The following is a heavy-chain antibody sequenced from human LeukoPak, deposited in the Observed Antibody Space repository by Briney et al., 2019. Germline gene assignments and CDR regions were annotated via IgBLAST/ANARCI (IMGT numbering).Heavy chain of an antibody. CDR3: ARVNINNWHSCDY. V-gene: IGHV4-4*02. CDR1: GGSISSNNW. Sequence: SETLSLTCAVSGGSISSNNWWGWVRQPPGKGLEWIGEIYHSGSSNYNPSLKSRVTISVDKSRNHFSLNLSSVTAADTAVYYCARVNINNWHSCDYWGQGTLVTVSS. CDR2: IYHSGSS. J-gene: IGHJ4*02. D-gene: IGHD1-1*01.